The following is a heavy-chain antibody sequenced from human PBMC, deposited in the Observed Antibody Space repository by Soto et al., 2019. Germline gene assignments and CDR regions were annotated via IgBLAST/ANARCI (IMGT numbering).Heavy chain of an antibody. Sequence: ASVKVSCKASGYTFTSYGISWVRQAPGQGLEWMGWINAYNGNTKYSQKFQGRVTITRDTSASTAYMELSSLRSEDTAVYYCARDRIVGSYGMDVWGQGTTVTVSS. CDR1: GYTFTSYG. CDR2: INAYNGNT. D-gene: IGHD1-26*01. CDR3: ARDRIVGSYGMDV. V-gene: IGHV1-18*01. J-gene: IGHJ6*02.